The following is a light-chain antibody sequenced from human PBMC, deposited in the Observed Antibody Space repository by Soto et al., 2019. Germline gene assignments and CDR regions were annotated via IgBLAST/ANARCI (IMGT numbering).Light chain of an antibody. CDR1: QRISDT. V-gene: IGKV3-15*01. CDR2: GAS. Sequence: EIVMTQSPATLSVSPGGSATLSCRASQRISDTLAWYQHKPGQAPRLLIHGASTRATGFPARFSGSGSGTDFTLTISSLQSEDFAVYYCQQYNNWPWMFGQGTKVDI. J-gene: IGKJ1*01. CDR3: QQYNNWPWM.